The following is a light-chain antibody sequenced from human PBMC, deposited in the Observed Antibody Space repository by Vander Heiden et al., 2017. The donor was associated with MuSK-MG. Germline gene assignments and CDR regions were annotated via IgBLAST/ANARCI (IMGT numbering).Light chain of an antibody. CDR2: VNN. CDR3: CSRADNKNHVSL. V-gene: IGLV3-19*01. Sequence: SSELTQDPAVSVALGQTVRLTCQGDSLRSYFATWYQQRPGQAHVLFIVVNNNRASGIPDRFSSSSSGNTASFTISGAQAEDEADDDCCSRADNKNHVSLFGGGTKMTVL. CDR1: SLRSYF. J-gene: IGLJ2*01.